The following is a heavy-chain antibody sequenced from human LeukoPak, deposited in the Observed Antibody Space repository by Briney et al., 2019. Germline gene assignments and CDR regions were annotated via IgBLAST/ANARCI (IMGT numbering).Heavy chain of an antibody. CDR2: MNPDSGNT. V-gene: IGHV1-8*02. CDR1: GYTFTDYD. CDR3: ARAKAVILGGSGSYSSLDY. D-gene: IGHD3-10*01. Sequence: EASVKVSCKSSGYTFTDYDINWVRQAAGQGLEWMGWMNPDSGNTGYAQKFQGRVTMTRDTSTNTAYMELTSLRSEDTAVYYCARAKAVILGGSGSYSSLDYWGQGTLVTVSS. J-gene: IGHJ4*02.